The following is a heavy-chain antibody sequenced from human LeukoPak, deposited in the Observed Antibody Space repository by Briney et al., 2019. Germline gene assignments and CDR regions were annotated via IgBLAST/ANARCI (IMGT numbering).Heavy chain of an antibody. Sequence: PGGSLRLSCAASGFTFSPYWMHWVRQAPGKGLVWVSRMDSDGSSTTYADSVKGRFTISRDNAENALYLQMNSLRAEDTAVYYCARDPSALAGYFDYWGQGTLVTVSS. D-gene: IGHD6-19*01. CDR2: MDSDGSST. V-gene: IGHV3-74*01. CDR3: ARDPSALAGYFDY. CDR1: GFTFSPYW. J-gene: IGHJ4*02.